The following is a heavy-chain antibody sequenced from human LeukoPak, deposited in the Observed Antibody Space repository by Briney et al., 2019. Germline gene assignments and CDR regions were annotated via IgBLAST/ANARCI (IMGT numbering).Heavy chain of an antibody. V-gene: IGHV3-11*01. J-gene: IGHJ6*02. CDR2: ISSSGSTI. D-gene: IGHD3-9*01. CDR1: GFTFSDYY. CDR3: ARVYIPMYYDILTGYYRGDYYYGMDV. Sequence: GGSLRLSCAASGFTFSDYYMSWLRQAPGKGLEWVSYISSSGSTIYYADSVKGRFTISRDNAKNSLYLQMNSLRAEDTAVYYCARVYIPMYYDILTGYYRGDYYYGMDVWGQGTTVTVSS.